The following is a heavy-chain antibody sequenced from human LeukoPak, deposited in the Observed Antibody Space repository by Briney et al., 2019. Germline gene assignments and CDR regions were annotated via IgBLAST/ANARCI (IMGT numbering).Heavy chain of an antibody. D-gene: IGHD3-22*01. CDR2: INHSGST. J-gene: IGHJ5*02. Sequence: SETLSLTCAVYGGSFSGYYWSWIRQPPGKGLEWIGEINHSGSTNYNPSLKGRVTISVDTSKNQFSLKLSSVTAADTAVYYCARRNYYDSSGPRGWFDPWGQGTLVTVSS. CDR3: ARRNYYDSSGPRGWFDP. V-gene: IGHV4-34*01. CDR1: GGSFSGYY.